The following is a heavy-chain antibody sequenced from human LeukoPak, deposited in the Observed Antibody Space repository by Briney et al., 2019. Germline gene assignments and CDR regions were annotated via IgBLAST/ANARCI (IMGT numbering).Heavy chain of an antibody. V-gene: IGHV3-21*01. J-gene: IGHJ4*02. CDR1: GFTFSSYS. CDR3: ARDEGGEYYYGSGSYNY. D-gene: IGHD3-10*01. CDR2: ISSSSSYI. Sequence: GSLRLSCAASGFTFSSYSMNWDRQAPGKGLEWVSSISSSSSYIYYADSVKGRFTISRDNAKNSLYLQMNSLRAENTAVYYCARDEGGEYYYGSGSYNYWGQGTLVTVSS.